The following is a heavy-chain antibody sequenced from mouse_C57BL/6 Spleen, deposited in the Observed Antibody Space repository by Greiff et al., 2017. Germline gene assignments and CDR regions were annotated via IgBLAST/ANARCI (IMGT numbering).Heavy chain of an antibody. J-gene: IGHJ4*01. CDR3: ASLYSNPPMDY. CDR1: GYSITSGYY. V-gene: IGHV3-6*01. CDR2: ISYDGSN. D-gene: IGHD2-5*01. Sequence: VQLKESGPGLVKPSQSLSLTCSVTGYSITSGYYWNWIRQFPGNKLEWMGYISYDGSNNYNPSLKNRISITRDPSKNQFFLKLNSVTTEDTATYYCASLYSNPPMDYWGQGTSVTVSS.